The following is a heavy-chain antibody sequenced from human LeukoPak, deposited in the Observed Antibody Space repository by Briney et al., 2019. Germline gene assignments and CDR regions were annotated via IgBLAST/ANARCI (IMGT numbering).Heavy chain of an antibody. V-gene: IGHV3-30*04. CDR3: AKDQWLVLDY. J-gene: IGHJ4*02. Sequence: GRSLRLSCAASGFTFSSYAMHWVRQAPGKGLEWVAVISYDGSNKYYADSVKGRFTISRDNSKNTLYLQMNSLRAEDTAVYSCAKDQWLVLDYWGQGTLVTVSS. CDR2: ISYDGSNK. CDR1: GFTFSSYA. D-gene: IGHD6-19*01.